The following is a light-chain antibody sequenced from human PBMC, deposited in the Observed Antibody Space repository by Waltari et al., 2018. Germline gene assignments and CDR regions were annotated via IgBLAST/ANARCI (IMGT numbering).Light chain of an antibody. V-gene: IGLV1-51*02. CDR3: GTWDGSLSAWL. CDR2: END. Sequence: QSVLTQPPSVSAAPGQRVTISCSGSSSNIGNNLVSWYQQFPGTVPKLLIDENDHRPSGIPDRFSGSKSGTSATLTITGLQTGDEAEYYCGTWDGSLSAWLFGGGTKLTVL. CDR1: SSNIGNNL. J-gene: IGLJ2*01.